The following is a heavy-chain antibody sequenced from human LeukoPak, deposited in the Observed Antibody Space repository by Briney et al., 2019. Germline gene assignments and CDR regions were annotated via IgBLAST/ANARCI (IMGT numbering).Heavy chain of an antibody. V-gene: IGHV3-73*01. CDR1: GFTFSGSP. J-gene: IGHJ4*02. CDR3: TQSNY. CDR2: IRSKADNYAT. Sequence: GGSLRLSCAASGFTFSGSPILWVRQASGKGLEWVDRIRSKADNYATAYAASVQGRCTISRDDSKSTAYLQLNSLKTEDTAVYYCTQSNYWGQGALVTVSS.